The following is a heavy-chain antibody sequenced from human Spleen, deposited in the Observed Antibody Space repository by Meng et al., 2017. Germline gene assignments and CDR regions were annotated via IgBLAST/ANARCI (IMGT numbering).Heavy chain of an antibody. J-gene: IGHJ4*02. CDR2: VYQSGSS. CDR3: ARAAPQPLSYASYYFDF. Sequence: QPQLQESGPGLVKPSEALSLTCAVSGCSISSGGYSWSWVRQPPGKALEWIGYVYQSGSSYYNPSLKSRVTISLDRSKNQFSLKLNSVTAADTAVYYCARAAPQPLSYASYYFDFWGQGTLVTVSS. V-gene: IGHV4-30-2*01. D-gene: IGHD2-2*01. CDR1: GCSISSGGYS.